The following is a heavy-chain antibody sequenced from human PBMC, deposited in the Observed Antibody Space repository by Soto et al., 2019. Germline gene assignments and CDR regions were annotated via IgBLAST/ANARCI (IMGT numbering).Heavy chain of an antibody. CDR3: ARRYLGHDAFDI. V-gene: IGHV4-39*01. CDR1: GGSISSSSYY. CDR2: IYYSGST. D-gene: IGHD1-1*01. J-gene: IGHJ3*02. Sequence: NPSETLSLTCTVSGGSISSSSYYWGWIRQPPGKGLEWIGSIYYSGSTYYNPSLKSRVTISVDTSKNQFSLKLSSVTAADTAVYYCARRYLGHDAFDIWGQGTMVTVSS.